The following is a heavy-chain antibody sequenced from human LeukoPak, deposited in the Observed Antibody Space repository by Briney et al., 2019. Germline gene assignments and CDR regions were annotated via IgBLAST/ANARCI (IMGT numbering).Heavy chain of an antibody. V-gene: IGHV3-48*02. Sequence: GGSLRLSCAASGFIFSSYAMNWVRHTRGKGLEWVSYIGTCRCPTQYADSVKRRFTISRDNAKDSLYLQMNSLRDEDTAVYYCARDAAKGEEFAYALWGQGTLVTVSS. CDR2: IGTCRCPT. D-gene: IGHD3-16*01. CDR3: ARDAAKGEEFAYAL. J-gene: IGHJ4*02. CDR1: GFIFSSYA.